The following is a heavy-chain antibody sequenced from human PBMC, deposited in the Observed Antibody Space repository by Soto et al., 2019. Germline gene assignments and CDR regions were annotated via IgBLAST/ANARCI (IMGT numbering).Heavy chain of an antibody. D-gene: IGHD3-10*01. CDR2: VYNTGGT. V-gene: IGHV4-59*08. J-gene: IGHJ6*02. CDR1: SGPTSSHN. Sequence: QVQLQQSGPGLVKPSETLSLTCTVSSGPTSSHNWGWIRQPPGRGLEWIGYVYNTGGTSYNPTLRSRVTISADTSTKNISLTLSSVTAADTAVYYCVRQGIGPLHGLVDVWSQGTTVSVSS. CDR3: VRQGIGPLHGLVDV.